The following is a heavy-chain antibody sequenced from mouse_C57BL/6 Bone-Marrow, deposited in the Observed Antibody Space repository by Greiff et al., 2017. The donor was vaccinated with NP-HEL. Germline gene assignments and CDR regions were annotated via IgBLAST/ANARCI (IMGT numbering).Heavy chain of an antibody. CDR2: ISSGGSYT. CDR1: GFTFSSYG. V-gene: IGHV5-6*02. CDR3: ARPLLLRPGRGFAY. D-gene: IGHD1-1*01. Sequence: DVMLVESGGDLVKPGGSLKLSCAASGFTFSSYGMSWVRQTPDKRLEWVATISSGGSYTYYPDSVKGRFTISRDNAKNTLYLQMSSLKSEDTAMYYCARPLLLRPGRGFAYWGQGNLVTASA. J-gene: IGHJ3*01.